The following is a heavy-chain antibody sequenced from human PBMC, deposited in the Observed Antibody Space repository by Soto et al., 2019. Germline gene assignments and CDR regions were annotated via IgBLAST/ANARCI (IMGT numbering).Heavy chain of an antibody. V-gene: IGHV1-18*01. CDR3: ARMVRGSNIDYYYYMDV. J-gene: IGHJ6*03. D-gene: IGHD3-10*01. Sequence: QVQLVQSGAEVKKPGASVKVSCKASGYTFSSHGITWLRQAPGQGLEWMGWISASNGDTNYAQRLQGRVTVPPDTSTTTSYLELRSLRSEDTAVYYCARMVRGSNIDYYYYMDVWGKGTTVTVSS. CDR2: ISASNGDT. CDR1: GYTFSSHG.